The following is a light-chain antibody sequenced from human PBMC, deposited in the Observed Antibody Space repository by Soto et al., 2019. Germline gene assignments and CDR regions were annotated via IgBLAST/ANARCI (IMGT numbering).Light chain of an antibody. J-gene: IGKJ4*01. CDR1: QGISSY. CDR3: QQLNSYPLT. Sequence: IQLTQSPSSLAASVGYRVTITCRASQGISSYLAWYQQRPGKAPKLLIYGTSSLQSGVPSRFSGSGSGTDFTLTINSLQPEDFAAYYCQQLNSYPLTFGGGTKVDIK. V-gene: IGKV1-9*01. CDR2: GTS.